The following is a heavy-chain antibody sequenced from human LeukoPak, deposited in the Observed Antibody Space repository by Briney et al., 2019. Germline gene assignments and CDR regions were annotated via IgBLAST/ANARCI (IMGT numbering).Heavy chain of an antibody. D-gene: IGHD2-15*01. CDR1: EFTFSSYG. CDR3: ARERAPYCSGGSCYSGSDAFDI. J-gene: IGHJ3*02. Sequence: GGSLRLSCAASEFTFSSYGMRWVRQAPGKGLEWVAVIWYDGSNKYYADSVKGRFTISRDNSKNTLYLQMNSLRAEDTAVYYCARERAPYCSGGSCYSGSDAFDIWGQGTMVTVSS. CDR2: IWYDGSNK. V-gene: IGHV3-33*01.